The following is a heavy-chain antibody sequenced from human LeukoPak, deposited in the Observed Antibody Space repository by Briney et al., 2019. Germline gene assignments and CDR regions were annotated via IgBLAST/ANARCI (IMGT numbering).Heavy chain of an antibody. D-gene: IGHD5-18*01. V-gene: IGHV3-30*18. J-gene: IGHJ4*02. CDR3: AKGPDDTAFDY. CDR1: GFTFSSYG. CDR2: ISYDGSNK. Sequence: GGSLRLSCAASGFTFSSYGMHWVRQAPGKGLEWVAVISYDGSNKYYADSVKGRFAISRDNSKNTLYLQMNSLRAEDTAVYYCAKGPDDTAFDYWGQGTLVTVSS.